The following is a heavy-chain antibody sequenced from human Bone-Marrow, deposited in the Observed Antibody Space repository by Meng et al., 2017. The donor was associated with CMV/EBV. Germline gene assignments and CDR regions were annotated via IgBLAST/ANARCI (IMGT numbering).Heavy chain of an antibody. CDR1: GFTFSSYW. J-gene: IGHJ4*02. CDR3: AKDSAVGPPGY. V-gene: IGHV3-30*18. CDR2: ISYDGSNK. D-gene: IGHD1-26*01. Sequence: GESLKISSAASGFTFSSYWMSWVRQAPGKGLEWVAVISYDGSNKYYADSVKGRFTISRDNSKNTLYLQMNSLRAEDTAVYYCAKDSAVGPPGYWGQGTLVTVSS.